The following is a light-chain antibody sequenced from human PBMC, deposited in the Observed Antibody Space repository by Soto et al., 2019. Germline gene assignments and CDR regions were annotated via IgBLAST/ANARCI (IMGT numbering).Light chain of an antibody. CDR1: QTVSSTF. V-gene: IGKV3-20*01. J-gene: IGKJ1*01. CDR2: GVS. Sequence: EIVLTQSPGTLSLSPGERATLSCRASQTVSSTFLAWYQQKPGQAPRLLIYGVSNRATGILDRFSGSGSGTDFTLTINRLEPEDFAVYFCGQFVSSPPRTFGQGTKVEIK. CDR3: GQFVSSPPRT.